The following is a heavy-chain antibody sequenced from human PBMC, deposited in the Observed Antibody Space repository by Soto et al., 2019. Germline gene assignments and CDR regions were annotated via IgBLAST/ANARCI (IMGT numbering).Heavy chain of an antibody. CDR2: INPNSGGT. CDR1: GYTFTGYY. CDR3: GRDRQYYYGSGSSYYYMDV. V-gene: IGHV1-2*04. J-gene: IGHJ6*03. D-gene: IGHD3-10*01. Sequence: GASVKVSCKASGYTFTGYYMHWVRQAPGQGLKWMGWINPNSGGTNYAQKFQGWVTMTRDTSISTAYMELSRLRSDDTAVYYCGRDRQYYYGSGSSYYYMDVWGKGTTVTVSS.